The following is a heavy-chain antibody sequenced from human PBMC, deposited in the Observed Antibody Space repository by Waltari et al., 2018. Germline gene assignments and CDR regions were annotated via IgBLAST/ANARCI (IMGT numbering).Heavy chain of an antibody. CDR3: AAVARDHYYFDY. Sequence: EVQLVESGGGLVQPGGSLRLSCAASGFTFSSYEMNWVRKAPGKGLVWVLYISSSGSTIYYSDSVKGRFTISRDNAKNSLYLQMNSLRAEDTAVYYCAAVARDHYYFDYWGQGTLVTVSS. V-gene: IGHV3-48*03. J-gene: IGHJ4*02. D-gene: IGHD6-19*01. CDR2: ISSSGSTI. CDR1: GFTFSSYE.